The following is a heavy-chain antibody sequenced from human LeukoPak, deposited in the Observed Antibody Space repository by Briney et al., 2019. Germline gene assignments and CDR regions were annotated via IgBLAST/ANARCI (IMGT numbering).Heavy chain of an antibody. V-gene: IGHV4-34*01. D-gene: IGHD1-26*01. CDR2: INHRGST. J-gene: IGHJ3*02. CDR1: GGSFSGYY. CDR3: AREATGNDAFDI. Sequence: KSSETLSLTCAVYGGSFSGYYWSWIRQPPGKGLEWIGEINHRGSTNYNPSLESRVTISVDTSKNQFSLKLNSVTAADTAVYYCAREATGNDAFDIWGQGTMVTVSS.